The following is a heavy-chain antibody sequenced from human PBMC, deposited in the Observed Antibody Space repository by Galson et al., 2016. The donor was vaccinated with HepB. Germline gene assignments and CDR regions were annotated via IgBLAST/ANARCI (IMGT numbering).Heavy chain of an antibody. Sequence: LRLSCAASGFPFSAYGMSWVRQAPGKGLEWVSYISYDASSLHYADSVKGRFTVSRDNSGHTLYLQMNSLIPEDTAVYYCVVSVYYRWGRGTLVTVSS. CDR1: GFPFSAYG. CDR3: VVSVYYR. V-gene: IGHV3-30*03. D-gene: IGHD3-22*01. J-gene: IGHJ5*02. CDR2: ISYDASSL.